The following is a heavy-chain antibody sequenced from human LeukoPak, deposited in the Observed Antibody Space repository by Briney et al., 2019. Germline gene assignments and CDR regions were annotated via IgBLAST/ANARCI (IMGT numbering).Heavy chain of an antibody. CDR1: GYTFTSYG. CDR3: ARYPLSYSSNWHYYFDY. Sequence: ASVKVSCKASGYTFTSYGVSWVRQAPGQGLEWMGWISGSNGNTNSAQKVQGRVTMTTGTSTSTAYMELRSLRSDDTAVYYCARYPLSYSSNWHYYFDYWGQGTLLTVSS. V-gene: IGHV1-18*01. J-gene: IGHJ4*02. CDR2: ISGSNGNT. D-gene: IGHD6-13*01.